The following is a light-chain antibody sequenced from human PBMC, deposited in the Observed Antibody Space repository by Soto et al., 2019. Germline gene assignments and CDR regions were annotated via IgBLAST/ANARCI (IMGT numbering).Light chain of an antibody. CDR2: WAS. V-gene: IGKV4-1*01. CDR1: QTVLYSSNNKNY. J-gene: IGKJ1*01. CDR3: QQYYITSQT. Sequence: DIVMTQSPDSLAVSLGERATINCKSSQTVLYSSNNKNYLAWYQQKPGQPPKLLIYWASTRESGVPDRFSGSGSGTDFSLTISSLQAEDVAVYYCQQYYITSQTFGQGTKVEIK.